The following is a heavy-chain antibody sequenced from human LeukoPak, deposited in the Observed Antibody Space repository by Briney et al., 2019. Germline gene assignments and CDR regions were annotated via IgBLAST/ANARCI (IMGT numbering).Heavy chain of an antibody. D-gene: IGHD2-15*01. V-gene: IGHV1-2*02. Sequence: RASVKVSCKASGYTFTGYYMHWVRQAPGQGLEWMGCINPNSGGTNYAQKFQGRVTMTRDTSISTAYMELSRLRSDDTAVYYCAREGSRYCSGGNCPFDYWGQGTLVTVSS. CDR2: INPNSGGT. J-gene: IGHJ4*02. CDR1: GYTFTGYY. CDR3: AREGSRYCSGGNCPFDY.